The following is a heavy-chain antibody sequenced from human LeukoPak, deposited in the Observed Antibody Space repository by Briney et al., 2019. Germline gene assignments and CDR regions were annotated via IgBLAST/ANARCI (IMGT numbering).Heavy chain of an antibody. CDR1: GGSFSGYY. CDR3: ARLAVPYYYGSGRKNWFDP. D-gene: IGHD3-10*01. Sequence: SETLSLTCAVYGGSFSGYYWSWIRQPPGKGLEWIGEINHSGSTNYNPSLKSRVTISVDTSKNQFSLKLSSVTAADTAVYYCARLAVPYYYGSGRKNWFDPWGQGTLVTVSS. CDR2: INHSGST. V-gene: IGHV4-34*01. J-gene: IGHJ5*02.